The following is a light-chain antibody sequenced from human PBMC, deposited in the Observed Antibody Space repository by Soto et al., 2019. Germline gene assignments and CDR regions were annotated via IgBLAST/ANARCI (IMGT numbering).Light chain of an antibody. Sequence: DIQMTQSPSSLSASVGDRVTITCQASQDISNYLNWYQQKPGKAPKLLIFDASNVETGVPSRFSGSGSGTHFTFTIRSLQAEDIATYYCQQYEDLPLTFGGGTKVEI. CDR3: QQYEDLPLT. J-gene: IGKJ4*01. CDR2: DAS. CDR1: QDISNY. V-gene: IGKV1-33*01.